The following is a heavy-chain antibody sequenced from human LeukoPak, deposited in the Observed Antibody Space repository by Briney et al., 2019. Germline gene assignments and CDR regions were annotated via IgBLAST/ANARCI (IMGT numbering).Heavy chain of an antibody. J-gene: IGHJ4*02. CDR1: GFTFSSYE. CDR2: ISTSGSTI. D-gene: IGHD4-17*01. CDR3: SKGYGDYEY. Sequence: GGSLRLSCAASGFTFSSYEMNWVRQAPGKGLEWISYISTSGSTIYYADSVKGRFTISRDNAKNSLYLQMSSLRAEDTAVYYCSKGYGDYEYWGQGTLATVSS. V-gene: IGHV3-48*03.